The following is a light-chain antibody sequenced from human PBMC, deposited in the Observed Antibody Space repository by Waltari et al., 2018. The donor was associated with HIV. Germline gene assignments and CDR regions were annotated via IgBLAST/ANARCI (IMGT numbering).Light chain of an antibody. Sequence: SALPQPASVSGSPGQSITISCTGTRSDIGNYNLVSWYQQHPGKAPKLIIYEGIKRPSGVSNRISGSKSANTASLTISGLQAEDEADYFCSSYGGSSNWLFGGGTKLTVL. J-gene: IGLJ2*01. CDR1: RSDIGNYNL. CDR3: SSYGGSSNWL. V-gene: IGLV2-23*01. CDR2: EGI.